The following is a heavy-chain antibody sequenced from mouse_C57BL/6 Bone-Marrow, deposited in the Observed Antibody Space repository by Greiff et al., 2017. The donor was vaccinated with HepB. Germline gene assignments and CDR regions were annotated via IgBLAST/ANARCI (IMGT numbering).Heavy chain of an antibody. D-gene: IGHD4-1*01. CDR1: GYTFTSYW. CDR2: IDPSDSYT. Sequence: QVQLQQPGAELVKPGASVKLSCKASGYTFTSYWMQWVKQRPGQGLEWIGEIDPSDSYTNYNQKFKGKAKVTVDTSASTAYMQLSSLTSEDSAVYYGARDEGELGQAFAYWGQGTLVTVSA. J-gene: IGHJ3*01. V-gene: IGHV1-50*01. CDR3: ARDEGELGQAFAY.